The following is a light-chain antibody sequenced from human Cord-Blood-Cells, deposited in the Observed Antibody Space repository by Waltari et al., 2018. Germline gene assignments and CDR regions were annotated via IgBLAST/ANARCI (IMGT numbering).Light chain of an antibody. J-gene: IGKJ4*01. V-gene: IGKV1-39*01. CDR1: QSIRMY. CDR3: QQSYSTLA. Sequence: DIQMNQSPSSLSASVGDRVKITCRASQSIRMYLNWYQQKPGKAPKLLIYAESSLQSGVPSRFRGSGSGTDFTLTISSLQPEDFATYYCQQSYSTLAFGGGTKVEIK. CDR2: AES.